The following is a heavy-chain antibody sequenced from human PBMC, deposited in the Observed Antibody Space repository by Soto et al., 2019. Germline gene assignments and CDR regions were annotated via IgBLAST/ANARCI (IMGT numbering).Heavy chain of an antibody. J-gene: IGHJ6*02. CDR2: INPKSGGN. Sequence: GAAVKVSCKPCGYRFTDYQIHWVRQAPGQGREWLGRINPKSGGNSTAQKFQGWVTMTRDRSISTVYMELTRLRSDDTAVYFCARGHSTDCSNGVCSFFYNHEMDVWGQGTTVTVSS. CDR3: ARGHSTDCSNGVCSFFYNHEMDV. V-gene: IGHV1-2*04. D-gene: IGHD2-8*01. CDR1: GYRFTDYQ.